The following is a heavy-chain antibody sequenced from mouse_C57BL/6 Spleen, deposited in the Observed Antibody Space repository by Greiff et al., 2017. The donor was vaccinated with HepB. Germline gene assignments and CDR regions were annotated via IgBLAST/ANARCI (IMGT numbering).Heavy chain of an antibody. D-gene: IGHD1-1*01. V-gene: IGHV3-6*01. CDR1: GYSITSGYY. J-gene: IGHJ4*01. CDR3: ARDREFITTVD. Sequence: DVQLVESGPGLVKPSQSLSLTCSVTGYSITSGYYWNWIRQFPGNKLEWMGYISYDGSNNYNPSLKNRISITRDTSKNQFFLKLNSVTTEDTATYYCARDREFITTVDWGQGTSVTVSS. CDR2: ISYDGSN.